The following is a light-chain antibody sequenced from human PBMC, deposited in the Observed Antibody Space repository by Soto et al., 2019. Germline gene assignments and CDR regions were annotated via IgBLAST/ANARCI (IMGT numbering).Light chain of an antibody. V-gene: IGKV3-11*01. Sequence: EIVLTQSPATLSLPPGERAPLSCRASQSVSSYLAWYQQKPGQAPRLLIYDASNRATGIPARSSGSGSGTDFTLTISSLEPEDFAVYYCQQRSNWPLAFGGGTKVDIK. CDR3: QQRSNWPLA. J-gene: IGKJ4*01. CDR1: QSVSSY. CDR2: DAS.